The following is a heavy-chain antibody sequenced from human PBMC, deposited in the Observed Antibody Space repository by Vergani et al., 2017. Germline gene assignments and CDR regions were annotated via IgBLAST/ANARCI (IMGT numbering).Heavy chain of an antibody. CDR3: VRGGNSFDY. J-gene: IGHJ4*02. CDR1: GGSISSGGYS. D-gene: IGHD4-23*01. Sequence: QLQLQESGSGLVKPSQTLSLTCAVSGGSISSGGYSWSWIRQPPGKGLEWIGYIYYSGSTNYNPSLKSRVTISVDTFKNQFSLKLSSVTAADTAVYYCVRGGNSFDYWGQGTLVTVSS. V-gene: IGHV4-30-2*01. CDR2: IYYSGST.